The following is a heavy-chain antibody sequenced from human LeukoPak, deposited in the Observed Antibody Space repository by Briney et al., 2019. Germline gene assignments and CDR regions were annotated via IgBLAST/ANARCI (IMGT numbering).Heavy chain of an antibody. Sequence: PSETLSLTCTVSGDSIGSGRYYWSWIRQPAGKGLEWIGRLYPTSGSFNYSPSLKSRLTISVDTSNNTFSLRLSSVTAADTALYFCARGSYDARLRPPGVWGRGTLVTVSS. V-gene: IGHV4-61*02. CDR1: GDSIGSGRYY. CDR2: LYPTSGSF. J-gene: IGHJ4*02. CDR3: ARGSYDARLRPPGV. D-gene: IGHD4-17*01.